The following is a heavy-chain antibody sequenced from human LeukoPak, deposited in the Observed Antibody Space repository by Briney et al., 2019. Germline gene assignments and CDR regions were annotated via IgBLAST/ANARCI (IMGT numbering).Heavy chain of an antibody. CDR3: ARDYGGKARAFDY. Sequence: ASVKVSCKASGYTFTSYDINWVRQATGQGLEWMGWMNPNSGNTGYAQKFQGRVTMTRDTSTSTVYMELSSLRSEDTAVYYCARDYGGKARAFDYWGQGTLVTVSS. CDR1: GYTFTSYD. D-gene: IGHD4-23*01. J-gene: IGHJ4*02. V-gene: IGHV1-8*02. CDR2: MNPNSGNT.